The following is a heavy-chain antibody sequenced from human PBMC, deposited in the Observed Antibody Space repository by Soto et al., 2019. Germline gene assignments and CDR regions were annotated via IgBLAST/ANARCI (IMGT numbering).Heavy chain of an antibody. CDR1: GYIFVNYG. V-gene: IGHV1-18*01. D-gene: IGHD3-16*01. CDR3: VMVDNYVTPTPEDV. J-gene: IGHJ6*02. Sequence: QVPLVQSGDEVQKPGASVKVSCKASGYIFVNYGIALVRQAPGQGLEWMGWISPYTGNTHSATKVQGRLTMTTDISTSTAYMDLGSLTSDDTAVYYCVMVDNYVTPTPEDVWGQGTTVTVSS. CDR2: ISPYTGNT.